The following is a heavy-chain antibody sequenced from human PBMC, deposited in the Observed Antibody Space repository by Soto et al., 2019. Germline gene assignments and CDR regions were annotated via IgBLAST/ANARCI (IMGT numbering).Heavy chain of an antibody. J-gene: IGHJ3*02. D-gene: IGHD2-21*01. CDR2: ISAYNGNT. CDR3: ARDAYYSSPPDAFDI. Sequence: PGESLKISCKGSGYSFTSYGISWVRQAPGQGLEWMGWISAYNGNTNYAQKLQGRVTMATDTSTSTAYMELRSLRSDDTAVYYCARDAYYSSPPDAFDIWGQGTMVTVSS. V-gene: IGHV1-18*01. CDR1: GYSFTSYG.